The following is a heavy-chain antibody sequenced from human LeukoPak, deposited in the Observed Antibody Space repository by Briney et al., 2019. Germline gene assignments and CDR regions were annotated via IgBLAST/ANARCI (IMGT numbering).Heavy chain of an antibody. CDR2: IYYSGST. CDR3: ARVEVTFGGVIANFDY. J-gene: IGHJ4*02. CDR1: GGSITGSY. Sequence: PSETLSLTCTVSGGSITGSYWSWLGQPPGKGLEWSGYIYYSGSTNYNPSLKSRVTISVDTSKNQFSLKLSSVTAADTAVYYCARVEVTFGGVIANFDYWGQRTLVTVSS. D-gene: IGHD3-16*02. V-gene: IGHV4-59*01.